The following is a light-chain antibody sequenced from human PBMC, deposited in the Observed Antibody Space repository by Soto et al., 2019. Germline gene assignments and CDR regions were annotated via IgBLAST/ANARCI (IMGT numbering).Light chain of an antibody. CDR3: HQATSGLRT. Sequence: IVMTQSPVTLSMSPGDRATLSCRASQNVATNVAWYQQKPGQAPRLLIYGASIRATGVPARFSGSGSGTDFSLAIDSLQYEDFVVFYCHQATSGLRTFGRGTRVEV. V-gene: IGKV3-15*01. CDR2: GAS. CDR1: QNVATN. J-gene: IGKJ1*01.